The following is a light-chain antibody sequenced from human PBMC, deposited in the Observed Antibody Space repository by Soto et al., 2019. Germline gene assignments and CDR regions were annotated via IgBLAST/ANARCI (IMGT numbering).Light chain of an antibody. V-gene: IGLV9-49*01. CDR3: GADHGSGSNFVVV. J-gene: IGLJ2*01. Sequence: QSVLTQPPSASASLGSSVTLTCTLSSGYSNYKVDWYQQRPGKGPRFVMRVGTGGIVGSKGDGIPDRFSVLGSGLNRYLNIKNIQEEDESDYHCGADHGSGSNFVVVFGGGTKLT. CDR2: VGTGGIVG. CDR1: SGYSNYK.